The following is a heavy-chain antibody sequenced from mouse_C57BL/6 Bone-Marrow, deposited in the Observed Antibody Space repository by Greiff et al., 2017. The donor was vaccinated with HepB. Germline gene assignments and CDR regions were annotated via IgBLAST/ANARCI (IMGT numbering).Heavy chain of an antibody. CDR1: GFTFSDYG. CDR3: ARAYYGYDEDYFDY. J-gene: IGHJ2*01. Sequence: EVKLVESGGGLVKPGGSLKLSCAASGFTFSDYGMHWVRQAPEKGLEWVAYISSGSSTIYYADTVKGRFTISRDNAKNTLFLQMTSLRSEDTAMYYCARAYYGYDEDYFDYWGQGTTLTVSS. D-gene: IGHD2-9*01. CDR2: ISSGSSTI. V-gene: IGHV5-17*01.